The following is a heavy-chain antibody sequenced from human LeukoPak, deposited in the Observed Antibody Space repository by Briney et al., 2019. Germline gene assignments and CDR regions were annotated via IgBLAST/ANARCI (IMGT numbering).Heavy chain of an antibody. Sequence: GRSLRLSCAASGFTFSSYAMHWVRQAPGKGLEWVAVIPYDGSNKYYADSVKGRFTISRDNSKNTLYLQMNSLRAEDTAVYYCARATIVVVPAAMDYWGQGTLVTVSS. CDR1: GFTFSSYA. D-gene: IGHD2-2*01. V-gene: IGHV3-30*04. CDR2: IPYDGSNK. J-gene: IGHJ4*02. CDR3: ARATIVVVPAAMDY.